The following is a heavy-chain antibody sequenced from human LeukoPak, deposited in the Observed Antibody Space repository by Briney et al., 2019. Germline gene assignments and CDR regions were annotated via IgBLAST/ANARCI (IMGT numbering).Heavy chain of an antibody. CDR2: ISWNSGNI. J-gene: IGHJ3*02. Sequence: GGSLRLSCAASGFTFDDYAMHWVRQAPGKGLEWVSGISWNSGNIDYADSVKGRFTISRDNAKNSLYLQMNSLRAEDTALYYCAKGPYYYDSSAYHYGAFDIWGQGTMVTVSS. CDR3: AKGPYYYDSSAYHYGAFDI. V-gene: IGHV3-9*01. CDR1: GFTFDDYA. D-gene: IGHD3-22*01.